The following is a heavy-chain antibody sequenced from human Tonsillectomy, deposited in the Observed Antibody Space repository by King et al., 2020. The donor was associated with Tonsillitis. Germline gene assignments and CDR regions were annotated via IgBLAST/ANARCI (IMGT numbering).Heavy chain of an antibody. CDR3: ARGTIVVVSAARYYYGMDV. D-gene: IGHD2-2*01. Sequence: QLQESGPGLVKPSQTLSLTCAVSGGSISSGGYSWSWIRQPPGKGLEWIGYIYYSGSTYYNPSLKSRVTISVDTSKNQFSLKLSSVTAADTAVYYCARGTIVVVSAARYYYGMDVWGQGTTVTVSS. J-gene: IGHJ6*02. CDR1: GGSISSGGYS. V-gene: IGHV4-30-4*07. CDR2: IYYSGST.